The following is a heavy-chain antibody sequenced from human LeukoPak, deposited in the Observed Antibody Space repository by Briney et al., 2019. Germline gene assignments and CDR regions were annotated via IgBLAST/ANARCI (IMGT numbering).Heavy chain of an antibody. CDR3: ARGPPVYFDL. Sequence: ASETLSLTCTVSGYSISSGYYWGWIRQPPGKGLEWIGSIYHSGSTYYNPSLKSRVTISVDTSKNQFSLKLSSVTAADTAVYYCARGPPVYFDLWGRGTLVTVSS. V-gene: IGHV4-38-2*02. CDR1: GYSISSGYY. CDR2: IYHSGST. J-gene: IGHJ2*01.